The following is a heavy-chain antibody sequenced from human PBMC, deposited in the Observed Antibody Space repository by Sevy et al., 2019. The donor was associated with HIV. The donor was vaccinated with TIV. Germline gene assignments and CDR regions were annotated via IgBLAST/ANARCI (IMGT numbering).Heavy chain of an antibody. CDR2: IKSKTDGGTT. Sequence: GGSLRLSCAASGFSFSNAWMSWVRQAPGKGLEWVGRIKSKTDGGTTDSAAPVKGRFTISRDDSKNTLYLQMNSLKTEDTAVYYCTAVKVVYAIMGYAFDIWGQGTMVTVSS. D-gene: IGHD2-8*02. V-gene: IGHV3-15*01. CDR3: TAVKVVYAIMGYAFDI. J-gene: IGHJ3*02. CDR1: GFSFSNAW.